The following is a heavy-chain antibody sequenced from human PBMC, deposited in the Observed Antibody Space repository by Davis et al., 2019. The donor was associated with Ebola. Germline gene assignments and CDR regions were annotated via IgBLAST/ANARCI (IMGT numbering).Heavy chain of an antibody. CDR2: INHSGST. Sequence: MPSETLSLTCAVYGGSFRGYYWSWIRQPPGKGLEWIGEINHSGSTNYNPSLKSRVTISGDTSKTQFSLRLRSVTAADTAVYYCARGGILPNYYYYYMDVWGKGTTVTVSS. D-gene: IGHD2-2*01. CDR1: GGSFRGYY. CDR3: ARGGILPNYYYYYMDV. V-gene: IGHV4-34*01. J-gene: IGHJ6*03.